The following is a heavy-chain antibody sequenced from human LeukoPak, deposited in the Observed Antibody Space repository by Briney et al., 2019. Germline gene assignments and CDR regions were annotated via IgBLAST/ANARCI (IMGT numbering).Heavy chain of an antibody. Sequence: SETLSLTCAVYGGSFSGYYWSWIRQPPGKGLEWIGEINHSGSTNYNPSLKSRVTISVDTSKNQLSLKLSSVTAADTAVYYCARGRRRDYDFWSGYPNNWFDPWGQGTLVTVSS. D-gene: IGHD3-3*01. CDR1: GGSFSGYY. J-gene: IGHJ5*02. CDR3: ARGRRRDYDFWSGYPNNWFDP. V-gene: IGHV4-34*01. CDR2: INHSGST.